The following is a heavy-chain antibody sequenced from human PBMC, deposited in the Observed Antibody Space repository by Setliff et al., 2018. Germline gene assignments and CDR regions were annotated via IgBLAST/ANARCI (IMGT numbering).Heavy chain of an antibody. CDR1: GYTFTSYY. J-gene: IGHJ4*02. D-gene: IGHD6-13*01. Sequence: ASVNVSCKASGYTFTSYYMYWLRQAPGQGPEWMGIINIGGGSASYAQKFQDRVTMTRDTSTNTVYMEVSSLTSDDSAVYYCARGGLAAANKKGVFEYWGQGTLVTVSS. V-gene: IGHV1-46*01. CDR2: INIGGGSA. CDR3: ARGGLAAANKKGVFEY.